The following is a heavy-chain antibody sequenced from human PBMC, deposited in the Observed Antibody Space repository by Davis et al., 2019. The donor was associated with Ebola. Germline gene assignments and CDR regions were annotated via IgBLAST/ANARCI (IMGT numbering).Heavy chain of an antibody. CDR1: GFTVSSNY. CDR2: IYSGVST. V-gene: IGHV3-53*01. CDR3: ARDLGPGDYGDYPWGYYYYYYGMDV. Sequence: PGGSLRLSCAASGFTVSSNYMSWVRQAPGKGLEWVSVIYSGVSTYYADSVKGRFTISRDNAKNSLYLQMNSLRAEDTAVYYCARDLGPGDYGDYPWGYYYYYYGMDVWGQGTTVTVSS. J-gene: IGHJ6*02. D-gene: IGHD4-17*01.